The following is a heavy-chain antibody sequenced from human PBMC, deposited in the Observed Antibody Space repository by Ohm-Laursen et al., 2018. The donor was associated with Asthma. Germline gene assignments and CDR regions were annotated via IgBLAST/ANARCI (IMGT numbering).Heavy chain of an antibody. CDR2: INSVFGTT. J-gene: IGHJ4*02. D-gene: IGHD2-2*01. V-gene: IGHV1-69*13. CDR1: GGTFNTYV. Sequence: ASVKVSCKSLGGTFNTYVIGWVRQAPGQGLEWMGGINSVFGTTTYPQKFQDRVTITADDSTSAVYMELSSLRSEDTAVYYCARKAGSCISRTCYSLDFWGQGTLVTVSS. CDR3: ARKAGSCISRTCYSLDF.